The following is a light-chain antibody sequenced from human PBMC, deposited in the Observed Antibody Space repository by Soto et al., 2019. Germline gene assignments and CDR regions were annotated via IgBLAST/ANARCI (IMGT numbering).Light chain of an antibody. J-gene: IGKJ2*01. CDR3: SHYGTSLPYT. CDR2: GAS. Sequence: EIVLTQSPGTLSVSPGERATLSCRASQTVGSTWLAWYQQKVGQAPRLLVYGASTRATGIPDRFTGSASGTDFTLTISRLEPEDFAVYYCSHYGTSLPYTFGQGTKLEIK. CDR1: QTVGSTW. V-gene: IGKV3-20*01.